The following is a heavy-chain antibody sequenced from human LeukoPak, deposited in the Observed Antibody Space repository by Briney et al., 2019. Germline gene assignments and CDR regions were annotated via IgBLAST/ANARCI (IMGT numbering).Heavy chain of an antibody. V-gene: IGHV3-30*03. J-gene: IGHJ4*02. CDR1: GFTFGSYG. CDR3: EGGALDY. D-gene: IGHD3-16*01. CDR2: ISYDGSNK. Sequence: TGGSLRLSCAASGFTFGSYGMHWVRQAPGKGLEWVAVISYDGSNKYYADSVKGRFTISRDNSKNTLYLQMNSLRAEDTAVYYCEGGALDYWGQGTLVTVSS.